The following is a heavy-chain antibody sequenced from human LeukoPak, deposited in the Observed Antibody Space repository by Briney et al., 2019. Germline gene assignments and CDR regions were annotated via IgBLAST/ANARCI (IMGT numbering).Heavy chain of an antibody. CDR3: ARHDYGNYVGYFDY. D-gene: IGHD4-11*01. Sequence: GASVKVSCKASGYTFTGYYMHWVRQAPGQGLEWMGWINPNSGGTNHAQKFQGRVTMTRDTSISTAYMELSRLRSDDTAVYYCARHDYGNYVGYFDYWGQGTLVTVSS. CDR1: GYTFTGYY. CDR2: INPNSGGT. V-gene: IGHV1-2*02. J-gene: IGHJ4*02.